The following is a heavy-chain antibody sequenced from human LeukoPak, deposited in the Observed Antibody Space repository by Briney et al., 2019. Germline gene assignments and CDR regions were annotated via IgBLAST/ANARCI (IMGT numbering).Heavy chain of an antibody. CDR2: IRYDGSNK. CDR1: GFTFSSYG. D-gene: IGHD2-15*01. J-gene: IGHJ4*02. Sequence: GGSLRLSCAASGFTFSSYGMHWVRQAPGKGLEWVAFIRYDGSNKYYADSVKGRFTISRDNSNNTLYLQMNSLRAEDTAVYYCASPNPFYCSGGSCYLPLDYWGQGTLVTVSS. CDR3: ASPNPFYCSGGSCYLPLDY. V-gene: IGHV3-30*02.